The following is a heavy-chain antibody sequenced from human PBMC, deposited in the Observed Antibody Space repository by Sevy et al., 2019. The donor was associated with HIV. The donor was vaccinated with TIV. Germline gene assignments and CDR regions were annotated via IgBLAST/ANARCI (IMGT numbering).Heavy chain of an antibody. CDR3: AKALDHSSSWYPNNWFDP. CDR2: ISGSGGST. Sequence: GGSLRLSCAASGFTFSSYAMSWVRQAPGKGLEWVSAISGSGGSTYYADSVKGRFTISRDNSKNTLYLQMNSLRAEDMAVYYCAKALDHSSSWYPNNWFDPWGQGTLVTVSS. J-gene: IGHJ5*02. D-gene: IGHD6-13*01. CDR1: GFTFSSYA. V-gene: IGHV3-23*01.